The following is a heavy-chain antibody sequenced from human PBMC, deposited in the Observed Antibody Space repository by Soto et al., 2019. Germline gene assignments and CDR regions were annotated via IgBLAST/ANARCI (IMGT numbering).Heavy chain of an antibody. CDR3: ARDRASIAVAETPYYYYGMDV. CDR1: GGSISSGGYY. V-gene: IGHV4-31*03. CDR2: IYYSGST. D-gene: IGHD6-19*01. Sequence: SETLSLTCTVSGGSISSGGYYWSWIRQHPGKGLEWIGYIYYSGSTYYNPSLKSRVTISVDTSKNQFSLKLSSVTAADTAVYYCARDRASIAVAETPYYYYGMDVWGQGTTVTVSS. J-gene: IGHJ6*02.